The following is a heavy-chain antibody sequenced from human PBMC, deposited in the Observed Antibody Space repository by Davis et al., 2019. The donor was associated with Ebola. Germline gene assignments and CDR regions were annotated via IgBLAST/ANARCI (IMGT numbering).Heavy chain of an antibody. Sequence: SETLSLTCTVSGGSINNYHWSWIRQPPGRELEWIAYIYSGGGSYYNPSLKSRVTTSVDTSKNQFSLKLNSVTAADTAVYYCARHSDYHDNNGQPTYNWFDPWGQGTLVAVSS. CDR3: ARHSDYHDNNGQPTYNWFDP. D-gene: IGHD3-22*01. CDR1: GGSINNYH. CDR2: IYSGGGS. J-gene: IGHJ5*02. V-gene: IGHV4-59*08.